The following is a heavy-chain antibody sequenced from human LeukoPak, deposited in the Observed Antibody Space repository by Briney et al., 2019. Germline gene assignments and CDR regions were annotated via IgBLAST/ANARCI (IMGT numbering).Heavy chain of an antibody. CDR2: ISSSSSYI. D-gene: IGHD3-10*01. J-gene: IGHJ6*04. V-gene: IGHV3-21*01. CDR1: GFTFSSYS. Sequence: PRGSLRLSCAASGFTFSSYSMNWVRQAPGKGLGWVSSISSSSSYIYYADSVKGRFTISRDNAKNSLYLQMNSLRAEDTAVYYCAREGSPYYGMDVWGKGTTVTVSS. CDR3: AREGSPYYGMDV.